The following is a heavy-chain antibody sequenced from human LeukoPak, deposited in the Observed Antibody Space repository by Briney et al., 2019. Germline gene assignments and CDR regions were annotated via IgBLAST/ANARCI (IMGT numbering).Heavy chain of an antibody. Sequence: GGSLRLSCVASGFTFSRYWMHWVRQTPSKGLVWVSRINSAGSSASYADPVQGRFTISRDNAKNTLYLQMNSLRAEDTAIYYCARVISGYDSSGYRDYWGQGTLVTVSS. V-gene: IGHV3-74*01. D-gene: IGHD3-22*01. CDR2: INSAGSSA. CDR3: ARVISGYDSSGYRDY. J-gene: IGHJ4*02. CDR1: GFTFSRYW.